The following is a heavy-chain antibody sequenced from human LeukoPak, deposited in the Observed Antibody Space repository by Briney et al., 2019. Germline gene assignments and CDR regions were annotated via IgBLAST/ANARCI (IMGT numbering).Heavy chain of an antibody. D-gene: IGHD6-25*01. Sequence: GGSLRLSCAASGFTFINSAMNWVRQGPGKGLEWVSGISGSGDSTYYADSVKGWFTISRDSSNNTLFLQINSLRAADTAAYYCAKGRSADITAAVNYWGQGTLVTVSS. V-gene: IGHV3-23*01. CDR3: AKGRSADITAAVNY. CDR1: GFTFINSA. CDR2: ISGSGDST. J-gene: IGHJ4*02.